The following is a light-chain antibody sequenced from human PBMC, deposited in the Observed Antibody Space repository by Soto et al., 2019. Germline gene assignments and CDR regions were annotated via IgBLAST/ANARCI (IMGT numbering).Light chain of an antibody. CDR1: QSVSSGH. Sequence: DIVLTQSPGTLSLSPGERASLSCRASQSVSSGHLAWYQQKPGQAPRLLIYGASSRATGIPDRFSGGGSGTDFTLTISSLQPEDFAVYYCQQYNSSPRTFGQGTKVDIK. CDR2: GAS. CDR3: QQYNSSPRT. V-gene: IGKV3-20*01. J-gene: IGKJ1*01.